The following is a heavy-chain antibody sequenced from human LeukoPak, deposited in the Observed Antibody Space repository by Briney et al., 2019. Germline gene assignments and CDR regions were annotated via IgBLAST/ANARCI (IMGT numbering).Heavy chain of an antibody. CDR2: ISYIGST. V-gene: IGHV4-59*11. CDR3: ARDLITVTKGFDI. CDR1: TDSFSSHY. J-gene: IGHJ3*02. D-gene: IGHD4-17*01. Sequence: SEALSLTCAVSTDSFSSHYWSWVRQPPGKGLEWIGYISYIGSTNYNPSLKSRVTISIDTSKNQFSLRLRSVTAADTAVYYCARDLITVTKGFDIWGQGTMVSVSS.